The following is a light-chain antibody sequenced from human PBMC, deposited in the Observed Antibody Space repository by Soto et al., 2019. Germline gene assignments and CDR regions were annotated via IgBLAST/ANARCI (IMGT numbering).Light chain of an antibody. CDR2: KGT. J-gene: IGLJ1*01. V-gene: IGLV2-23*01. CDR1: SSDVWAYNS. CDR3: CSSAPESTYV. Sequence: QSVLAQPASVSGSPGQTMTISCTGTSSDVWAYNSVSWYQQHPHRAPQVIIYKGTKRPSGVSNRFSGSTSGNAASLTISALQADDEADYFCCSSAPESTYVFGTGTKVTVL.